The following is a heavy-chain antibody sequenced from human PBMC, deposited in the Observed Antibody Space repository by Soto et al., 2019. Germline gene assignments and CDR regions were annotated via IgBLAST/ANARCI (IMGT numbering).Heavy chain of an antibody. CDR1: GFTFSSYA. Sequence: GGSLRLSCAASGFTFSSYAMSWVRQAPGKGLEWVSAISGSGGSTYYADSVKGRFTISRDNSKNTLYLQMNSLRAEDTAVYYCAKDLTTVTTGFPQRLVLYYWGQGTLVTVSS. V-gene: IGHV3-23*01. CDR3: AKDLTTVTTGFPQRLVLYY. J-gene: IGHJ4*02. D-gene: IGHD4-4*01. CDR2: ISGSGGST.